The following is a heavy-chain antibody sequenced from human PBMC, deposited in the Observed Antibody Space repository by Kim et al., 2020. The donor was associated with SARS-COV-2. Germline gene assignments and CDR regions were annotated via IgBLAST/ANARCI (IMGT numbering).Heavy chain of an antibody. D-gene: IGHD3-10*02. Sequence: FHPSLKSRVTRSVDPSKSQFSLRLRSVTAADTAVYYCARSPCQALFPFDYWGQGTLVTVSS. CDR3: ARSPCQALFPFDY. J-gene: IGHJ4*02. V-gene: IGHV4-34*01.